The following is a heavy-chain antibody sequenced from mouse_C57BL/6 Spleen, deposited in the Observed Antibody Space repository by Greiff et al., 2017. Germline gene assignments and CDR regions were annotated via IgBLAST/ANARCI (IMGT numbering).Heavy chain of an antibody. V-gene: IGHV14-4*01. D-gene: IGHD2-4*01. J-gene: IGHJ4*01. CDR3: TYDYDVAMDY. CDR1: GFNIKDDY. CDR2: IDPENGDT. Sequence: VQLQQSGAELVRPGASVKLSCTASGFNIKDDYMHWVKQRPDQGLEWIGWIDPENGDTEYASKFQGKATITADTSSNTAYLQLSSLTSEDTAVYYCTYDYDVAMDYWGQGTSVTVSS.